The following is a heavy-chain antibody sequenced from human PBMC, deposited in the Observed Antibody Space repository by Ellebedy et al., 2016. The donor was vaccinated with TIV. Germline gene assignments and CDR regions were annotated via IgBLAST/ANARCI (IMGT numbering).Heavy chain of an antibody. J-gene: IGHJ6*02. D-gene: IGHD2-21*02. CDR2: IRYDGGDK. CDR3: AKDDFYYGMDV. V-gene: IGHV3-30*02. CDR1: GFTFSNYG. Sequence: PGGSLRLSCAASGFTFSNYGMHLVRQAPGKGLEWVAFIRYDGGDKHYADSVKGRFTISRDNSKNTLYLEMNSLRAEDTALYYCAKDDFYYGMDVWGQGTTVTVSS.